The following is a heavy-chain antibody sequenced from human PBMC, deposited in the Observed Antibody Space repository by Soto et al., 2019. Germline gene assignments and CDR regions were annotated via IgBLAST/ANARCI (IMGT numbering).Heavy chain of an antibody. D-gene: IGHD6-19*01. J-gene: IGHJ4*02. Sequence: EVQLLESGGGLVQPGGSLRLSCAASGFTFSSYAMSWVRQAPGKGLEWVSVISGSGGSTYYADSVKGRFTISRDNCKNTLYLQMNSLRAEDTAVYYCARRTSGWYLDYWGQGTLVTVSS. CDR1: GFTFSSYA. V-gene: IGHV3-23*01. CDR2: ISGSGGST. CDR3: ARRTSGWYLDY.